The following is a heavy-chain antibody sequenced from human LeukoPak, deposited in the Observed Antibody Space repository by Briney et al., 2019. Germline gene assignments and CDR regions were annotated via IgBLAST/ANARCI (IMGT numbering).Heavy chain of an antibody. CDR3: ARDRVMATLYYFDY. Sequence: GRSLRLSCAASRFIFSSFAIHWVRQAPGKGLEWVAVISYDGSNKYYADSVKGRFTISRDNSKNTLYLQMNSLRAEDTAVYYCARDRVMATLYYFDYWGQGTLVTVSS. J-gene: IGHJ4*02. D-gene: IGHD5-24*01. CDR2: ISYDGSNK. V-gene: IGHV3-30-3*01. CDR1: RFIFSSFA.